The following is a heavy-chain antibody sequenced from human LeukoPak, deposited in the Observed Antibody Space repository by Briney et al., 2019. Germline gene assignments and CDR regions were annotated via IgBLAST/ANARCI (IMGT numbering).Heavy chain of an antibody. D-gene: IGHD3-10*01. CDR1: GGSISTTSYY. V-gene: IGHV4-61*01. CDR3: ARVYDSGSQAYFYYMGV. CDR2: IYSSGST. J-gene: IGHJ6*03. Sequence: PSETLSLTCTVSGGSISTTSYYWSWIRQPPGKGLEWIGYIYSSGSTNYNPSLKSRVTMSVDTSKNQFSLKVNSVTAADTAVYYCARVYDSGSQAYFYYMGVWGKGTTVTISS.